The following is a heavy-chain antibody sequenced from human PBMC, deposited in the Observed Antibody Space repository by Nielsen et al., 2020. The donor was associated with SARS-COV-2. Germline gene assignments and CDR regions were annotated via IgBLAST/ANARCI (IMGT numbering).Heavy chain of an antibody. CDR3: ARVHCSGGSCYFYYFDY. D-gene: IGHD2-15*01. J-gene: IGHJ4*02. CDR1: GGSISSSSYY. V-gene: IGHV4-31*03. Sequence: SETLSLTCTVSGGSISSSSYYWGWIRQHPGKGLEWIGYIYYSGSTYYNPSLKSRVTISVDTSKNQFSLKLSSVTAADTAVYYCARVHCSGGSCYFYYFDYWGQGTLVTVSS. CDR2: IYYSGST.